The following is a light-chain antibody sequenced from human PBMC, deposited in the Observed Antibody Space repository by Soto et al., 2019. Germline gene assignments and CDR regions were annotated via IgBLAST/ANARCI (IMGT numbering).Light chain of an antibody. J-gene: IGKJ2*01. CDR3: QQYGDSRT. V-gene: IGKV3-20*01. CDR1: QSFSSSY. Sequence: EIVLTQSPGTLSLSPGERATLSCRASQSFSSSYLAWYQQKPGQAPRLLIYGASSRATGIPDRFSGRASGTDITLTIKRLEREDFAIYYCQQYGDSRTFGQGTKLEI. CDR2: GAS.